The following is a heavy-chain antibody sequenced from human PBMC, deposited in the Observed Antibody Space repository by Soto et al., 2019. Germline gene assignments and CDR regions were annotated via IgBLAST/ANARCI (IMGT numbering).Heavy chain of an antibody. CDR2: ISSSGSTI. CDR1: GFTFSDYY. CDR3: ARRRFLNCSGGSCYPNEYYYGMDV. Sequence: LRLSCAASGFTFSDYYMSWIRQAPGKGLEWVSYISSSGSTIYYADSVKGRFTISRDNAKNSLYLQTNSLRAEDTAVYYCARRRFLNCSGGSCYPNEYYYGMDVCGQGTTVTVSS. D-gene: IGHD2-15*01. J-gene: IGHJ6*02. V-gene: IGHV3-11*01.